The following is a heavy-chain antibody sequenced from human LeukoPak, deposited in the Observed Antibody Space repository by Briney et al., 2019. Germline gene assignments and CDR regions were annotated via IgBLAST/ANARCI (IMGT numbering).Heavy chain of an antibody. CDR3: ARREEWELLYYFDY. CDR1: GFTFSSYW. V-gene: IGHV3-7*01. CDR2: IKQDGSEK. D-gene: IGHD1-26*01. Sequence: GSLLLSCAASGFTFSSYWMSWVRQAPGEGLEWVANIKQDGSEKYYVDSVKGRFTISRDNAKNSLYLQMNSLRAEDTAVYYCARREEWELLYYFDYWGQGTLVTVSS. J-gene: IGHJ4*02.